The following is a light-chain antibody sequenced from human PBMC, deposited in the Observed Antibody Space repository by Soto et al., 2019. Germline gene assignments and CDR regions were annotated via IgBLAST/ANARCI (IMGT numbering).Light chain of an antibody. V-gene: IGKV3-20*01. Sequence: EIVLTQSPGTLSLSPGERATLSCRSSQSVGSSYLAWYQQKPGQAPRLLMYATSSRATGIPDRFSGSGSGTDFTLTISRLEPDDFAVYYCHQFDSSLTFGQGTRVEI. CDR3: HQFDSSLT. CDR1: QSVGSSY. CDR2: ATS. J-gene: IGKJ1*01.